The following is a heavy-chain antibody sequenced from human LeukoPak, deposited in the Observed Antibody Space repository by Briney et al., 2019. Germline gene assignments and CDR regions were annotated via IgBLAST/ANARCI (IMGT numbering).Heavy chain of an antibody. CDR3: ARESNGGYHSGGPKY. Sequence: GGSLRFSCIASGFALSIYGMHWVRQAPGKGLDWVAFVRYDGSNEYYADSVKGRFTISRDNSKNTLYLQMNSLRVEDTAVYSCARESNGGYHSGGPKYWGLGTLVTVSS. CDR2: VRYDGSNE. D-gene: IGHD5-12*01. CDR1: GFALSIYG. J-gene: IGHJ4*02. V-gene: IGHV3-30*02.